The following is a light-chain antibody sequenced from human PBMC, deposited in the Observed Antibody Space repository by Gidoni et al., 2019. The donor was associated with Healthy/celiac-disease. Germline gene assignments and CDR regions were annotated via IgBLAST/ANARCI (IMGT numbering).Light chain of an antibody. CDR1: QSISSW. Sequence: EIKMTESPSTLSASVGDRVTITCRASQSISSWLAWYQQKPGQAPKLLIYKASSLESGVPSRFSGSGSGTEFTLTISSLQPDDFAAYYCQQYNSYSPYTFGQGTKLEIK. J-gene: IGKJ2*01. CDR3: QQYNSYSPYT. V-gene: IGKV1-5*03. CDR2: KAS.